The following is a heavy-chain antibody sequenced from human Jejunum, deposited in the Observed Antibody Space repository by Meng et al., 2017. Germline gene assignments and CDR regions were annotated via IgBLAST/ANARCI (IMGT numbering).Heavy chain of an antibody. V-gene: IGHV3-74*01. Sequence: GAAAVAFVPPVGSRRLSGAACGFTFSPYWMHWVRQAPGKGLEWVSQFNVDGGTITYADSVKGRFTISRDNAKNTVYLQINSLRVEDTAVYYCARAVSARYGEWDYWGQGTLVTVSS. D-gene: IGHD4-17*01. CDR3: ARAVSARYGEWDY. J-gene: IGHJ4*02. CDR2: FNVDGGTI. CDR1: GFTFSPYW.